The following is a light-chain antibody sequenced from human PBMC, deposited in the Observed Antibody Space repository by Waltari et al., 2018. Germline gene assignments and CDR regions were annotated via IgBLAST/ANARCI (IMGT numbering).Light chain of an antibody. CDR2: KDT. V-gene: IGLV3-25*03. J-gene: IGLJ2*01. CDR3: HSADYSGAFRV. CDR1: SLTKQC. Sequence: SYELTQPPSVSVSPGQTARITCSGDSLTKQCTSGYQQKPGQAPTLLIYKDTERRPGIPGRFSGSSSGTTVTLTISGVQAEDESYYYCHSADYSGAFRVFGGGTKLIVV.